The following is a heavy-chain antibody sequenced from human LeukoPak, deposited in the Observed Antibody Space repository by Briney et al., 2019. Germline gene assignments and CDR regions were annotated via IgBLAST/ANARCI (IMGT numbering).Heavy chain of an antibody. CDR1: GFTFSDYA. V-gene: IGHV3-23*01. CDR2: IRGTGGTT. Sequence: GGSLRLSCAASGFTFSDYALIWVRQAPGKGLEWISEIRGTGGTTYYAASVKGRCTISRDNSRNTVYLQMSSLRAEDTALYVCRKDPNGDYVGAFDFWGPGTMVTVSS. J-gene: IGHJ3*01. D-gene: IGHD4-17*01. CDR3: RKDPNGDYVGAFDF.